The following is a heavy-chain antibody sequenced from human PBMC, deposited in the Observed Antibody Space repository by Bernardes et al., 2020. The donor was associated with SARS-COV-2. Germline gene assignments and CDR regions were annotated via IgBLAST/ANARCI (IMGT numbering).Heavy chain of an antibody. CDR3: ARDLTGELYYGMDV. Sequence: AGSLSLSCAASGFTFSSYGMHWVRQAPGKGLEWVAVIWYDGSNKYYADSVKGRFTISRDNSKNTLYLQMNSLRAEDTAVYYCARDLTGELYYGMDVWGQGTTVTVSS. CDR1: GFTFSSYG. J-gene: IGHJ6*02. D-gene: IGHD7-27*01. V-gene: IGHV3-33*01. CDR2: IWYDGSNK.